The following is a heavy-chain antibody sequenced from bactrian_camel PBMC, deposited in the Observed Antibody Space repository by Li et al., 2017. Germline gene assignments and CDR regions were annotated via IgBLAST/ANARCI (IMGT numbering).Heavy chain of an antibody. CDR2: INSGGRRK. J-gene: IGHJ4*01. D-gene: IGHD7*01. CDR1: GFDFGSAS. Sequence: DVQLVESGGGLVQPGGSLRLSCAASGFDFGSASMTWARLVPGKGLEWVSAINSGGRRKVYGDSLKGRFTISQDTAKKTVYLQMNDLKPEDTGMYYCAADWSTYRKRSVYDGGCRGESSGQGTQVTVS. V-gene: IGHV3S40*01.